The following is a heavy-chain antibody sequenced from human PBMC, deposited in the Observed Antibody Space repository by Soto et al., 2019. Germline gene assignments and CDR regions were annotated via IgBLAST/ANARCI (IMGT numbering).Heavy chain of an antibody. V-gene: IGHV3-33*01. CDR2: IWYDGSNK. J-gene: IGHJ6*02. CDR1: GFTFSGHA. D-gene: IGHD3-10*01. Sequence: QVQLVESGGGVAQPGRSLRLSCTVSGFTFSGHAMHWVRQAPGKGLEWVTQIWYDGSNKYYAESVKGRFTISRDNSQNTLYLQMNSHRVEDTAVYYCARDGEERAPYAGDVWGQGTSVTVSS. CDR3: ARDGEERAPYAGDV.